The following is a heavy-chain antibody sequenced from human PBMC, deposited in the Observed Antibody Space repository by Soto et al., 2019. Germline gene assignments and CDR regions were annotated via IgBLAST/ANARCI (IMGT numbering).Heavy chain of an antibody. D-gene: IGHD1-26*01. J-gene: IGHJ4*02. V-gene: IGHV1-2*02. CDR2: IGPESGAT. CDR1: GYTFTGHY. Sequence: ASVKVSCKASGYTFTGHYIHWVRQAPEQGPEWMGEIGPESGATRYAQKFQGRVTMTRDMSITTVYMELNNLSPDDTAVYYCGRGRSGQIVVFYWGQRTPVTVSS. CDR3: GRGRSGQIVVFY.